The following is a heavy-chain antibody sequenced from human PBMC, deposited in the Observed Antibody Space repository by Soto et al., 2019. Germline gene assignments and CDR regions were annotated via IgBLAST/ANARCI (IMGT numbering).Heavy chain of an antibody. V-gene: IGHV3-23*01. J-gene: IGHJ6*03. CDR2: ISGSGGST. Sequence: GGSLRLSCAASGFTFSSYAMSWVRQAPGKGLEWVSAISGSGGSTYYADSVKGRFTISRDNSKNTLYLQMNSLRAEDTAVYYCAKCLSFPDCSGGSCYEHYYYYYMDVWGKGTTVTVSS. D-gene: IGHD2-15*01. CDR1: GFTFSSYA. CDR3: AKCLSFPDCSGGSCYEHYYYYYMDV.